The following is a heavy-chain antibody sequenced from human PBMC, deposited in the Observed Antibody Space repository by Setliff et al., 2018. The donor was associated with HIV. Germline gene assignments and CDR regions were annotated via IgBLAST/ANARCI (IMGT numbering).Heavy chain of an antibody. V-gene: IGHV4-4*02. D-gene: IGHD6-13*01. J-gene: IGHJ6*03. CDR3: ARHRDPPGTSWIYYYYYMDL. Sequence: SETLSLTCAVSGGSISSNNWWTWVRRSPQKGLEWIGEVYHSGATNYNPSLKSRVAMSVDKSENHVSLRLSSVTAADTGVYYCARHRDPPGTSWIYYYYYMDLWGEGTTVTVSS. CDR2: VYHSGAT. CDR1: GGSISSNNW.